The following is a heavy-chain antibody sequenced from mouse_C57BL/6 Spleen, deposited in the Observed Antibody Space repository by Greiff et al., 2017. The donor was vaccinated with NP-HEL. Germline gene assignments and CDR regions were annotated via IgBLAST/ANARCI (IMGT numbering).Heavy chain of an antibody. CDR2: ISDGGSYT. V-gene: IGHV5-4*03. Sequence: EVKLMESGGGLVKPGGSLKLSCAASGFTFSSYAMSWVRQTPEKRLEWVATISDGGSYTYYPDNVKGRFTISRDNAKNNLYLQMSHLKSEDTAMYYCARGHYGYDYWGQGTTLTVSS. J-gene: IGHJ2*01. CDR1: GFTFSSYA. CDR3: ARGHYGYDY. D-gene: IGHD2-2*01.